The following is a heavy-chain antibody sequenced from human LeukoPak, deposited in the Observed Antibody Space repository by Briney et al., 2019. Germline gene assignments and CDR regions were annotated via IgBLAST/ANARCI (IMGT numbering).Heavy chain of an antibody. Sequence: GGSLRLSCAASGFTFSTYSMNWVRQAPGKGLEWVSYISSRSNDIHYGDSVKGRFTISRDNAKNSLYLQMNSLRAEDTAVYFCARPRGGGSHDDFDYWGQGTRVTVSP. D-gene: IGHD1-26*01. CDR2: ISSRSNDI. CDR3: ARPRGGGSHDDFDY. J-gene: IGHJ4*02. CDR1: GFTFSTYS. V-gene: IGHV3-48*01.